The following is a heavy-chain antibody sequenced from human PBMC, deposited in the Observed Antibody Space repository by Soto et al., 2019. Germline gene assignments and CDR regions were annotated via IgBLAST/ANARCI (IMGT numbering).Heavy chain of an antibody. J-gene: IGHJ6*02. CDR2: IKTNTEGGTT. CDR1: GLTISDAW. CDR3: TTGSVEGV. D-gene: IGHD2-15*01. Sequence: EVQLVDSGGGLIYPGGSLRLSCAASGLTISDAWMNWVRQAPGKGLEWVGRIKTNTEGGTTDYAAAVEGRFAVSRDDLKNTLYLQMNSLKIEDTAVYYCTTGSVEGVWGQGTTVVVSS. V-gene: IGHV3-15*07.